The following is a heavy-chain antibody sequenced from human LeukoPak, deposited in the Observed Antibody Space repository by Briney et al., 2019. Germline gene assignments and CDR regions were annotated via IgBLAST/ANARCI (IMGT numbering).Heavy chain of an antibody. CDR2: IYYSGST. Sequence: SETLSLTCTVSGGSISSYYWSWIRQPPGKGLEWIGYIYYSGSTNYNPSLKSRVTISVDTSKNQFSLKLSSVTAADTAVYYCARDRSSRGDYMDVWGKGTTVTVSS. D-gene: IGHD6-13*01. V-gene: IGHV4-59*01. J-gene: IGHJ6*03. CDR1: GGSISSYY. CDR3: ARDRSSRGDYMDV.